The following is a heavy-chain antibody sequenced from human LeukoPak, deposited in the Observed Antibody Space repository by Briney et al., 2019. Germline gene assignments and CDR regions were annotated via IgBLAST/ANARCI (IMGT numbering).Heavy chain of an antibody. D-gene: IGHD6-13*01. J-gene: IGHJ3*02. V-gene: IGHV1-24*01. CDR3: ARERGQQLDPDAFDI. Sequence: ASVKVSCKVSEYRLTELSMHWVRLAPGKGLEWMGGFDPEDVDTIYAQKFQGRVTITRDTSASTAYMELSSLRSEDTAVYYCARERGQQLDPDAFDIWGQGTMVTVSS. CDR1: EYRLTELS. CDR2: FDPEDVDT.